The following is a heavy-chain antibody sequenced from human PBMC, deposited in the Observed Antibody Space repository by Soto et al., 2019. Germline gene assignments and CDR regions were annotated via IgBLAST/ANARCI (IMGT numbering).Heavy chain of an antibody. CDR3: TTPYSYGYNY. Sequence: GGSLRLSCAASGFTFSSYGMHWVRQAPGKGLEWVAVIWYDGSNKYYADSVKGRFTISRDNSKNTLYLQMNSLKTEDTAVYYCTTPYSYGYNYWGQGTLVTVSS. CDR2: IWYDGSNK. V-gene: IGHV3-33*01. D-gene: IGHD5-18*01. J-gene: IGHJ4*02. CDR1: GFTFSSYG.